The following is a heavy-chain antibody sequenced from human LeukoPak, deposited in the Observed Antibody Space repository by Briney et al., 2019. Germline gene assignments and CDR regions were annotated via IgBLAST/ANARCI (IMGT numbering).Heavy chain of an antibody. J-gene: IGHJ3*02. V-gene: IGHV3-30-3*01. CDR3: ARDREAHDAFDI. Sequence: GGSLRLSCAASGFTFSSYAMHWVRQAPGKGLEWVAVISYDGSNKYYADSVKGRFTISRDNSKNTLYLQMNSLRAEDTAVYYCARDREAHDAFDIWGQGTMVTVSS. CDR2: ISYDGSNK. D-gene: IGHD1-26*01. CDR1: GFTFSSYA.